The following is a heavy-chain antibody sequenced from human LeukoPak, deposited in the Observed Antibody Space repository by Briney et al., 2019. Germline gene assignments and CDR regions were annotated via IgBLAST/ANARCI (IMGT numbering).Heavy chain of an antibody. J-gene: IGHJ4*02. CDR3: ARDLAADYYDSSGYRY. CDR2: ISYDGSNK. D-gene: IGHD3-22*01. CDR1: GFTFSSYA. V-gene: IGHV3-30*04. Sequence: GGSLRLSCAASGFTFSSYAMSWVRQAPGKGLEWVAVISYDGSNKYYADSVKGRFTISRDNSKNTLYLQMNSLRAEDTAVYYCARDLAADYYDSSGYRYWGQGTLVTVSS.